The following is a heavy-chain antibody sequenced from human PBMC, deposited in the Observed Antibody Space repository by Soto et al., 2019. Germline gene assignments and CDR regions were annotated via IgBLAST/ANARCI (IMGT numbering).Heavy chain of an antibody. CDR2: ILVDGRT. V-gene: IGHV3-23*01. D-gene: IGHD2-8*02. CDR3: AKATATGGGAFDI. J-gene: IGHJ3*02. CDR1: GFICSSYD. Sequence: XGSLRLSCAASGFICSSYDMSWVRQAPGKGLEWVSTILVDGRTFYVDSVKGRFTISRDSSQNTVYLQMNSLTAGDTALYYCAKATATGGGAFDICGQGTMVTVSS.